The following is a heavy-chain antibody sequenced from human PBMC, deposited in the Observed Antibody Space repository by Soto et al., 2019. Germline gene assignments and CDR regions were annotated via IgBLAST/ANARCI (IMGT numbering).Heavy chain of an antibody. J-gene: IGHJ4*02. CDR2: IIPIFGTA. CDR3: ARDRSIAVAGTLSQNYD. CDR1: GGTFSSYA. V-gene: IGHV1-69*13. D-gene: IGHD6-19*01. Sequence: SVKVSCKASGGTFSSYAISWVRQAPGQGLEWMGGIIPIFGTANYAQKFQGRVTITADESTSTAYMELSSLRSEDTAVYYCARDRSIAVAGTLSQNYDWGQGTLVTVSS.